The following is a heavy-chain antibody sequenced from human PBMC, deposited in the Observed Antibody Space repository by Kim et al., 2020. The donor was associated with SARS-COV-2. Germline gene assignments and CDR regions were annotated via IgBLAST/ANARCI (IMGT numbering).Heavy chain of an antibody. CDR2: ISGSGGST. D-gene: IGHD6-19*01. CDR1: GFTFSSYA. V-gene: IGHV3-23*01. J-gene: IGHJ6*02. CDR3: AKDLAGSGWYAWGNDYYYYGMDV. Sequence: GGSLRLSCAASGFTFSSYAMSWVRQAPGKGLEWVSAISGSGGSTYYADSVKGRFTISRDNSKNTLYLQMNSLRAEDTAVYYCAKDLAGSGWYAWGNDYYYYGMDVWGQGTTVTVSS.